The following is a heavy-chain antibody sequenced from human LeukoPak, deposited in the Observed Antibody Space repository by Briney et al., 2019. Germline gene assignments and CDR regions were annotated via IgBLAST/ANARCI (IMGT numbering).Heavy chain of an antibody. J-gene: IGHJ6*02. CDR2: ITSSSGTI. CDR1: GFTFTSCT. V-gene: IGHV3-48*04. Sequence: PGGSLRLSCAASGFTFTSCTMNWVRQAPGKGLEWLSYITSSSGTIYYADSVKGRFTISRDNAKNSLYLQINSLRAEDTAVYYCAREAQYYFGLDVWGQGTTVTVSS. CDR3: AREAQYYFGLDV.